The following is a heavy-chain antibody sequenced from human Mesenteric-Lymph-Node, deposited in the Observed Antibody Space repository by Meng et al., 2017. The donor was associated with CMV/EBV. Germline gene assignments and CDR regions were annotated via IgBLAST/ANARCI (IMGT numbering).Heavy chain of an antibody. V-gene: IGHV3-23*01. CDR1: GFTFADYG. D-gene: IGHD3-10*01. Sequence: GESLKISCTASGFTFADYGMTWVRQAPGKGLEWVSGISGSGGSTYYADSVKGRFTISRDNSKNTLYLQMNSLRAEDTAVYYCARDLSYRGRGVIGDGDYYYYGMDVWGQGTTVTVSS. CDR2: ISGSGGST. J-gene: IGHJ6*02. CDR3: ARDLSYRGRGVIGDGDYYYYGMDV.